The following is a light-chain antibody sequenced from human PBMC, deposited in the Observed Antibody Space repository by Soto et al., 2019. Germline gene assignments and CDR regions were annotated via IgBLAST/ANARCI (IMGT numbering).Light chain of an antibody. Sequence: DIEMTQSPSSVSASVGDRITITCRASQDINSWLAWYQQKPGKAPRLLIYAAGTLEEGVPPRFSGSGSGTDFTLTINPLHPEDFATYYCQQANSFPLTLGGGTRVEIK. CDR1: QDINSW. CDR2: AAG. CDR3: QQANSFPLT. J-gene: IGKJ4*01. V-gene: IGKV1-12*01.